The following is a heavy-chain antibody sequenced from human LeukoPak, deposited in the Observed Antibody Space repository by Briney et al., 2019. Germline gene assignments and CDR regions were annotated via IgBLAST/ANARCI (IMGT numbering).Heavy chain of an antibody. CDR2: ISSSSSYI. J-gene: IGHJ4*02. CDR1: GFTFSSYS. CDR3: ARDRSPLGDRLTVTMC. Sequence: PGGSLRLSCAASGFTFSSYSMNWVRQAPGKGLEWVSSISSSSSYIYYADSVKGRFTISRDNAKNSLYLQMNSLRAEDTAGYYCARDRSPLGDRLTVTMCWGQGTLVTVSS. V-gene: IGHV3-21*01. D-gene: IGHD4-11*01.